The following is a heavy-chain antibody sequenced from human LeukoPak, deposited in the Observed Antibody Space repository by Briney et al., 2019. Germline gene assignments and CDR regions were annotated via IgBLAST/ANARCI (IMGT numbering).Heavy chain of an antibody. V-gene: IGHV3-30*03. CDR2: IAGDGGAK. D-gene: IGHD2-15*01. Sequence: GGSLRLSCVASAFTFNNHGMHRVRQAPGKGLEWVSVIAGDGGAKFYADSVKGRFTLSRDNSKNMLYLEMNSLTVEDTAVYYCAREATWGQWYFDHWGQGTPVTVSS. CDR1: AFTFNNHG. CDR3: AREATWGQWYFDH. J-gene: IGHJ4*02.